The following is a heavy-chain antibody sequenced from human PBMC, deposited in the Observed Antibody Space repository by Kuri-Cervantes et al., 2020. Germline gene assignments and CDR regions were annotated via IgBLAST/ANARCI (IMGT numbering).Heavy chain of an antibody. Sequence: SETLSLTCTVSGGSIRGYYWSWIRQSPTKGLEWIGYIYYNGRTNYNPSLRSRVTLSVDTSKNQFSLKLSSVTAADTAVYYCAREGYYDSSGYNWFDPWGQGTLVTVSS. CDR2: IYYNGRT. V-gene: IGHV4-59*01. J-gene: IGHJ5*02. CDR1: GGSIRGYY. CDR3: AREGYYDSSGYNWFDP. D-gene: IGHD3-22*01.